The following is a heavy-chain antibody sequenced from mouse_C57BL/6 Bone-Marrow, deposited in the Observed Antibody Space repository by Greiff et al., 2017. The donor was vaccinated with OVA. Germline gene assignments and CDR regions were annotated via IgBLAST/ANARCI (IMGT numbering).Heavy chain of an antibody. CDR2: IDPNSGGT. CDR3: ARRRSHYAMDY. V-gene: IGHV1-72*01. J-gene: IGHJ4*01. Sequence: VQLQQPGAELVKPGASVKLSCKASGYTFTSYWMHWVKQRPGRGLEWIGRIDPNSGGTKYNEKFKSKATLTVDKPSSTAYMQLSSLTSEDSAVYDCARRRSHYAMDYWGQGTSVTVSS. CDR1: GYTFTSYW.